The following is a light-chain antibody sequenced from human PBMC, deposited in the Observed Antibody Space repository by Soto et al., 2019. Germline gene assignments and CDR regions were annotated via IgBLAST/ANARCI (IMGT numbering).Light chain of an antibody. CDR2: DVT. J-gene: IGLJ2*01. V-gene: IGLV2-11*01. Sequence: QSVLTQPRSVSGSPGQSVTISCTGTSSDVGGYNYVSWYQQHPGKAPKLMIYDVTKRPSGVPGRFSGSKSGNTASLTISGLQAEDEADYYCCSYAGRYTWVFGGGTKLTVL. CDR3: CSYAGRYTWV. CDR1: SSDVGGYNY.